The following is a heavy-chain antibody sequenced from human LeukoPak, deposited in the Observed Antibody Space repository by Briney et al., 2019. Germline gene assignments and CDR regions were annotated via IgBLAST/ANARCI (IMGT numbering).Heavy chain of an antibody. CDR1: GFTFSSYA. CDR2: ISYDGSNK. J-gene: IGHJ6*02. Sequence: GGSLRLSCAASGFTFSSYAMHWVRQAPGKGLEWVAVISYDGSNKYYADSVKGRFTISRDNSKNTLYLQMDSLRAEDTAVYYCARAGYCSGGSCYRRTRYYGMDVWGQGTTVTVSS. CDR3: ARAGYCSGGSCYRRTRYYGMDV. D-gene: IGHD2-15*01. V-gene: IGHV3-30-3*01.